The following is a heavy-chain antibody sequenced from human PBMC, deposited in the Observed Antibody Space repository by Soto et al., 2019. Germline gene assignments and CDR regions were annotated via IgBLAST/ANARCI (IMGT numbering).Heavy chain of an antibody. V-gene: IGHV4-31*03. Sequence: QVQLQESGPGLVKPSQTLSLTCTVSGGCISSGGYYWSWIRQHPGKGLEWIGYIYYSGSTYYNPSLKSRVTILVDTSKNQFSLKLSSVTAADTAVYYCSTSIAAAGVYFDYWGQGTLVTVSS. CDR3: STSIAAAGVYFDY. D-gene: IGHD6-13*01. CDR2: IYYSGST. CDR1: GGCISSGGYY. J-gene: IGHJ4*02.